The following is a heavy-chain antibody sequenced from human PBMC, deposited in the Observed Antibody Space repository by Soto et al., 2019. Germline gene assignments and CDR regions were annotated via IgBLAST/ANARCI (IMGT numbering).Heavy chain of an antibody. D-gene: IGHD6-19*01. Sequence: QVQLVQSGAEVQKPGSSVKVSCKASGGTFSSYAISWVRQAPGQGLEWMGGIIPIFGTANYAQKFQGRVTITADESTSTAYMELSSLRSEDTAVYYCARGPYSVAGTNWYFDLWGRGTLVTVSS. V-gene: IGHV1-69*01. CDR3: ARGPYSVAGTNWYFDL. J-gene: IGHJ2*01. CDR1: GGTFSSYA. CDR2: IIPIFGTA.